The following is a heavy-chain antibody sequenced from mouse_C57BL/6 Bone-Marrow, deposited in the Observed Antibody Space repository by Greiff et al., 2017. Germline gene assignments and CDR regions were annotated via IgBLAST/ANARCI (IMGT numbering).Heavy chain of an antibody. Sequence: EVKLQQSGPELVKPGASVKISCKASGYTFTDYYMNWVKQSHGKSLEWIGDINPNNGGTSYNQKFKGKATLTVDKSSSTAYMELRSLTSEDSAVYYCARLRRYAMDYWGQGTSVTVSS. V-gene: IGHV1-26*01. D-gene: IGHD2-12*01. CDR3: ARLRRYAMDY. CDR2: INPNNGGT. J-gene: IGHJ4*01. CDR1: GYTFTDYY.